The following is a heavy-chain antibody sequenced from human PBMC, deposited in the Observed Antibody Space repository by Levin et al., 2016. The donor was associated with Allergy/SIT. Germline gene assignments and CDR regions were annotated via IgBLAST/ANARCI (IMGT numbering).Heavy chain of an antibody. CDR2: ISSSSSYI. V-gene: IGHV3-21*01. CDR3: ARDRGVVPAALVDY. D-gene: IGHD2-2*01. J-gene: IGHJ4*02. Sequence: PGKGLEWVSSISSSSSYIYYADSVKGRFTISRDNAKNSLYLQMNSLRAEDTAVYYCARDRGVVPAALVDYWGQGTLVTVSS.